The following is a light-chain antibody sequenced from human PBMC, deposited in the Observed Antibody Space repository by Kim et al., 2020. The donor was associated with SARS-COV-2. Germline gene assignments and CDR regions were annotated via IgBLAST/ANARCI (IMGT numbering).Light chain of an antibody. V-gene: IGKV3-20*01. Sequence: SPGERAPFSCRASQSVSGSYSAWYQQKSGQAPRLLIYDASTRATGIPDRFSGSGSGTDFTLTISRLEPEDFAVYYCQQYGSSPQTFGQGTKVDIK. CDR3: QQYGSSPQT. CDR2: DAS. CDR1: QSVSGSY. J-gene: IGKJ1*01.